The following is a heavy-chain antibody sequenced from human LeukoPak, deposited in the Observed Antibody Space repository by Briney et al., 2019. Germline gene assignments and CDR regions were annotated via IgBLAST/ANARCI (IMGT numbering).Heavy chain of an antibody. Sequence: SETLSLTCTVSGGAISGRRDYWGWIRQPPGKGLEWIASIYYSGSTHYNPSLKSRVTISVDTSRNQFSLELRAATAADSAIYYCARNVSRGEPGGAFDIWGQGTMVTVSS. CDR1: GGAISGRRDY. D-gene: IGHD3-16*01. CDR3: ARNVSRGEPGGAFDI. J-gene: IGHJ3*02. CDR2: IYYSGST. V-gene: IGHV4-39*01.